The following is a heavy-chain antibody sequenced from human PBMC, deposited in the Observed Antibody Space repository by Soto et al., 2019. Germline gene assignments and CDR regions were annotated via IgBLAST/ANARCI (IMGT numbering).Heavy chain of an antibody. CDR1: GFTFSSYW. J-gene: IGHJ4*02. D-gene: IGHD5-12*01. V-gene: IGHV3-74*01. Sequence: LRLSCAASGFTFSSYWMHWVRQAPGKGLVWVSRINSDGSSTSYADSVKGRLTISRDNAQNTLYLQMNSPRAEDTAGYHCAIYLVSNCGYNAFDYGGQGTLVTVSS. CDR2: INSDGSST. CDR3: AIYLVSNCGYNAFDY.